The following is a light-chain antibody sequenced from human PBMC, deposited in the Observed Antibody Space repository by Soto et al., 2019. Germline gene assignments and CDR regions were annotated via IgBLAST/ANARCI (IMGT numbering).Light chain of an antibody. CDR3: AAWDDSPYV. J-gene: IGLJ1*01. Sequence: QSVLTQPPLASGTPGQRVTISCFGSTSNIGSNTVNWYQQLPGTAPKLLIYSNNQRPSGVPDRFSGSKSGTSASLAISGLQSEDEADYNCAAWDDSPYVFGTGTKVTVL. V-gene: IGLV1-44*01. CDR2: SNN. CDR1: TSNIGSNT.